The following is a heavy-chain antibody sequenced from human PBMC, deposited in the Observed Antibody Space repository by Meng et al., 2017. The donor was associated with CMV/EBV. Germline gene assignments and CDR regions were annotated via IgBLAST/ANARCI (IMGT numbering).Heavy chain of an antibody. CDR3: AKDSVPNYDFWSGYIIGAFDI. CDR1: GFTFSSYS. Sequence: ETLSLTCAASGFTFSSYSMNWVRQAPGKGLEWVSSISSSSSYIYYADSVKGRFTISRDNAKNSLYLQMNSLRAEDTALYYCAKDSVPNYDFWSGYIIGAFDIWGQGTMVTVSS. V-gene: IGHV3-21*04. J-gene: IGHJ3*02. D-gene: IGHD3-3*01. CDR2: ISSSSSYI.